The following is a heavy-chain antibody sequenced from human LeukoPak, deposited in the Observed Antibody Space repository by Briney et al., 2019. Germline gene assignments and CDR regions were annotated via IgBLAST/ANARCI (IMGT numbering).Heavy chain of an antibody. J-gene: IGHJ4*02. CDR1: GFTFSSYS. CDR3: ARGSGSSWYFYFDY. V-gene: IGHV3-21*04. D-gene: IGHD6-13*01. Sequence: PGGSLRLSCAASGFTFSSYSMNWVRQAPGKGLEGVSSISSSSSYIYYADSVKGRFTISRDNAKNSLYLQMNSLRAEDTALYYCARGSGSSWYFYFDYWGQGTLVTVSS. CDR2: ISSSSSYI.